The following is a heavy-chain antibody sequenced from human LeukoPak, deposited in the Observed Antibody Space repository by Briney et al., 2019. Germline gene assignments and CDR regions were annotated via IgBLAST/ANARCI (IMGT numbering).Heavy chain of an antibody. V-gene: IGHV3-23*01. D-gene: IGHD5-12*01. CDR1: GFSFSSHA. J-gene: IGHJ5*02. Sequence: GGSLRLSCAASGFSFSSHAMSWVRQAPGKGLEWVSAISGSGGSTYYADSVKGRFTISRDNSKNTLYVQMNSLRAEDTAVYYCAKDRYVDIVATGGNWFDPWGQGTLVTVSS. CDR2: ISGSGGST. CDR3: AKDRYVDIVATGGNWFDP.